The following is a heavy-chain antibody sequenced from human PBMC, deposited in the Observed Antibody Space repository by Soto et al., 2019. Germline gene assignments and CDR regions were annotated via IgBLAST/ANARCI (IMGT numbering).Heavy chain of an antibody. Sequence: ASVKVSCKASGYTFTSYYMHWVRQATGQGLEWMGWMNPNSGNTGYAQKFQGRVTMTRNTSISTAYMELSSLRSEDTAVYYCARGPSSKDDFWSGYYPFYYYYYGMDVWGQGTTVTVSS. CDR1: GYTFTSYY. V-gene: IGHV1-8*02. J-gene: IGHJ6*02. CDR3: ARGPSSKDDFWSGYYPFYYYYYGMDV. CDR2: MNPNSGNT. D-gene: IGHD3-3*01.